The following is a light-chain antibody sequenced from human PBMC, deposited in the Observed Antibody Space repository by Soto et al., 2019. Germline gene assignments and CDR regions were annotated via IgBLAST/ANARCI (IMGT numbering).Light chain of an antibody. CDR1: QSVSSN. Sequence: EIVMTQSPATLSVSPGERATLSCRASQSVSSNLAWYQQKPGQAPRLLIYGASTRATGIPARFSGSGSGTEFNLTLSSLQSEDFAVYYCQQYNNWPPVTFGQGTKLEIK. V-gene: IGKV3-15*01. CDR3: QQYNNWPPVT. CDR2: GAS. J-gene: IGKJ2*01.